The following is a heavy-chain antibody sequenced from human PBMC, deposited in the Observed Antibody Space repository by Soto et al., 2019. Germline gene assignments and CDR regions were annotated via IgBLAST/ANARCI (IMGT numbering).Heavy chain of an antibody. Sequence: QVQLVESGGGVVQPGRSLRLSCAASGFTFSNYGMQWVRQAPGKGLEWVAVISYHGSDKYYADSVKGRFTISRDNSRNTLYLQMDXLXXXXXXXXXXXXXXXTXTVTTVGYWGQGTLVTVSX. V-gene: IGHV3-30*03. J-gene: IGHJ4*02. CDR3: XXXXXTXTVTTVGY. D-gene: IGHD4-17*01. CDR2: ISYHGSDK. CDR1: GFTFSNYG.